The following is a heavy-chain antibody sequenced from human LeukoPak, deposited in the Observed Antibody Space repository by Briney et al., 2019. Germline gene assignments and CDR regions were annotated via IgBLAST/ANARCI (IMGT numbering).Heavy chain of an antibody. D-gene: IGHD1-26*01. J-gene: IGHJ4*02. CDR1: GFTFDDYA. CDR2: ISWNSGSI. V-gene: IGHV3-9*01. Sequence: GGSLRLSCAASGFTFDDYAMHWVRQAPGKGLEWVSGISWNSGSIGYADSVKGRFTISRDNAKNSLYLQTNSLRGEDTAVYYCAKDSLRERIVGSTTRGVNDYWGQGTLVTVSS. CDR3: AKDSLRERIVGSTTRGVNDY.